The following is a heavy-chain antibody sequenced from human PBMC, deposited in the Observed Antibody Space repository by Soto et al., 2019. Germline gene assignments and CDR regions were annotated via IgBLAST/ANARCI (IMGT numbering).Heavy chain of an antibody. D-gene: IGHD6-19*01. V-gene: IGHV4-31*03. CDR3: ARQKWLSPFDY. CDR1: GDSITNGLSY. Sequence: QVQLQESGPGLVRPSQTLSLTCTVSGDSITNGLSYWSWIRQHPETGLEWIGYIHYSGSTDYTPSLKGRATISVYTSKSQFSLKLTSVTAADTAVYYCARQKWLSPFDYWGQGTLVTVSS. J-gene: IGHJ4*02. CDR2: IHYSGST.